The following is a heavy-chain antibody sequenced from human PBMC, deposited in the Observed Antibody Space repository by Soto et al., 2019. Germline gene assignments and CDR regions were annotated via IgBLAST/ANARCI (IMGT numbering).Heavy chain of an antibody. D-gene: IGHD3-3*01. CDR1: GGSISSGGYY. V-gene: IGHV4-31*03. Sequence: QVQLQESGPGLVKPSQTLSLTCTVSGGSISSGGYYWSWIRQHPGKGLEWIGYIYYSGSTYYNPSLKSRVTISVDTSKNQFSLKLSSVTAADTAVYYCARERAPPPGTDFWSGLGRSAFDYWGQGTLVTVSS. J-gene: IGHJ4*02. CDR3: ARERAPPPGTDFWSGLGRSAFDY. CDR2: IYYSGST.